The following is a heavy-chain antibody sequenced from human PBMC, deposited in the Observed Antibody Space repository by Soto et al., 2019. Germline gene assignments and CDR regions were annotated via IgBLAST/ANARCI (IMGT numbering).Heavy chain of an antibody. Sequence: QVQLVQSGAEVKKPGASVKVSCKASGYTFTSYDINWVRQATGQGLEWMGWMNPNSGNTGYVQKFQGRVTMTRNTSISTAYMELSSLRSEDTAVYYCARGPYYGSGSYYRGNAFDIWGQGTMVTVSS. CDR3: ARGPYYGSGSYYRGNAFDI. CDR2: MNPNSGNT. V-gene: IGHV1-8*01. CDR1: GYTFTSYD. D-gene: IGHD3-10*01. J-gene: IGHJ3*02.